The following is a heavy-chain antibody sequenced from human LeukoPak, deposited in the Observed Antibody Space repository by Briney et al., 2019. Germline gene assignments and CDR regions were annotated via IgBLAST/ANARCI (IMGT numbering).Heavy chain of an antibody. D-gene: IGHD3-22*01. CDR1: GFTFSSYA. CDR2: ISGSGGST. J-gene: IGHJ4*02. CDR3: AKAPYYDSTGYYGIYLDY. Sequence: GGSLRLSCAASGFTFSSYAMSWVRQAPGKGLEWVSAISGSGGSTYYADSVKGRFTISRDNSKNTLYLQMNSLRADDTAVYYCAKAPYYDSTGYYGIYLDYWGQGALVTVSS. V-gene: IGHV3-23*01.